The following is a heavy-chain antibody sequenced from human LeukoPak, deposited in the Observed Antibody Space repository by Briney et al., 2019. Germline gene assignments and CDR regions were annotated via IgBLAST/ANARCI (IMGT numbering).Heavy chain of an antibody. J-gene: IGHJ6*02. CDR1: GGSFSGYY. D-gene: IGHD3-10*01. CDR3: ARAPFTDYYGSGSYFDYGMDV. Sequence: PSETLSLTCAVYGGSFSGYYWSWIRQPPGKGLEWIGEINHSGGTNYNPSLKSRVTISVDTSMNQFSLKLSSVTAADTAVYYCARAPFTDYYGSGSYFDYGMDVWGQGTTVTVSS. V-gene: IGHV4-34*01. CDR2: INHSGGT.